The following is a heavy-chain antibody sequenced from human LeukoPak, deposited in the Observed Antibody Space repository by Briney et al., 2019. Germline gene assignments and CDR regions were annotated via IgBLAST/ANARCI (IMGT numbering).Heavy chain of an antibody. J-gene: IGHJ3*02. CDR3: ARGQAGRDAFDI. CDR2: IYYSGST. D-gene: IGHD6-19*01. V-gene: IGHV4-59*01. CDR1: GGSLRSYY. Sequence: SETLSLTXTVSGGSLRSYYWSWIRQPPGKGLEWMGYIYYSGSTNYNPSLKSRVTISVDTSKNQFSLKLSSVTAADTAVYYCARGQAGRDAFDIWGQGTMVTVSS.